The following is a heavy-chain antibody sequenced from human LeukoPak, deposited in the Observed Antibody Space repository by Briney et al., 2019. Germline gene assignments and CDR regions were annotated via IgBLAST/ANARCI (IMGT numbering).Heavy chain of an antibody. CDR3: ARDNVGQYCTTGVCYHYYYYMDV. CDR1: GYTFTGYY. J-gene: IGHJ6*03. Sequence: GASVKVSCKASGYTFTGYYMHWVRQAPGQGLEWMGWINPNSGGTNYAQKFQGRVTMTRDTSISTAYMELSRLRSDDTAVYYCARDNVGQYCTTGVCYHYYYYMDVWGKGTTVTVSS. CDR2: INPNSGGT. D-gene: IGHD2-8*01. V-gene: IGHV1-2*02.